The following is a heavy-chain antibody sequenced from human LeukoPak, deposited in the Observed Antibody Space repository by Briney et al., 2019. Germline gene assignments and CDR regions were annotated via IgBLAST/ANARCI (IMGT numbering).Heavy chain of an antibody. CDR2: IYYSGST. CDR3: AREGGGYCSGGSCLWEYYFDY. J-gene: IGHJ4*02. V-gene: IGHV4-59*01. Sequence: PSETLSLTCTVSGGSISSYYWSWIRQPPGKGLEWIGYIYYSGSTNYNPSLKSRVTISVDTSKNQFSLKLSSVTAADTAVYYCAREGGGYCSGGSCLWEYYFDYWGQGTLVTVSS. CDR1: GGSISSYY. D-gene: IGHD2-15*01.